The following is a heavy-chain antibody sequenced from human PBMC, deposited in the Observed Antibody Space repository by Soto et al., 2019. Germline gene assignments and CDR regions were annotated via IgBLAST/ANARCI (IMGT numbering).Heavy chain of an antibody. CDR3: ARGTLWFGALFFDY. Sequence: HPGGSLRLSCAASGFTFSSYSMNWVRQAPGKGLEWVSYISSSSSTIYYADSVKGRFTISRDNAKNSLYLQMNSLRAEDTAVYYCARGTLWFGALFFDYWGQGTLVTVSS. CDR1: GFTFSSYS. D-gene: IGHD3-10*01. V-gene: IGHV3-48*01. J-gene: IGHJ4*02. CDR2: ISSSSSTI.